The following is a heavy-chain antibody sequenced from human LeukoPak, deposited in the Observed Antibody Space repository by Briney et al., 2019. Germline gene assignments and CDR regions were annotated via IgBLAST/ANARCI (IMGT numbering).Heavy chain of an antibody. CDR3: ARVGIAVAGTGYYYYMDV. CDR1: GYTFTGYY. CDR2: INPNSGGT. Sequence: ASVKVSCKASGYTFTGYYMHWVRQAPGQGLEWMGWINPNSGGTNYAQKFQGRVTMTRDTSISTAYMELSTLRSDDTAVYYCARVGIAVAGTGYYYYMDVWGKGTTVTVSS. V-gene: IGHV1-2*02. J-gene: IGHJ6*03. D-gene: IGHD6-19*01.